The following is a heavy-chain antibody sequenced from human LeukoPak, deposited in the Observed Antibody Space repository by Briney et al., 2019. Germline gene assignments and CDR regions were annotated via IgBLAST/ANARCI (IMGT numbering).Heavy chain of an antibody. CDR3: TSELPYYDFWSGYYLYGMDV. CDR1: GFTFSNAW. Sequence: GGSLRLSCAAPGFTFSNAWMSWVRQAPGKGLEWVGRIKSRTDGGTTDYAAPVKGRFTISRDDSKNTLYLQMNSLKTEDTAVYCCTSELPYYDFWSGYYLYGMDVWGQGTTVTVSS. V-gene: IGHV3-15*01. J-gene: IGHJ6*02. CDR2: IKSRTDGGTT. D-gene: IGHD3-3*01.